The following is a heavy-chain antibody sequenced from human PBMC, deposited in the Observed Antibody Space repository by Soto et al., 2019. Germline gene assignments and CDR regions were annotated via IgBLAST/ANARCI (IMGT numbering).Heavy chain of an antibody. J-gene: IGHJ5*02. CDR1: GFNFGDYA. V-gene: IGHV3-49*04. CDR3: TKDDYYYDSSAYYSWFDP. CDR2: ITSKAYGGTT. Sequence: GGSLRFSCTVSGFNFGDYALSWVRQAPGKGLEWVGFITSKAYGGTTEYAASVKARFTISRDDSKSIAYLQMNSLKTEDTAVYYGTKDDYYYDSSAYYSWFDPWGQGTLVTVSS. D-gene: IGHD3-22*01.